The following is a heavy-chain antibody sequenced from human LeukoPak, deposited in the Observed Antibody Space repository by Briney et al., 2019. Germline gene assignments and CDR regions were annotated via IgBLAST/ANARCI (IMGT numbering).Heavy chain of an antibody. Sequence: GGSLRLSCAASGFTFSSYWMNWVRHAPGKGLVWVSRIASDGSSTTYADSVKGRFSISRDNAKNTLYLQMNSLRAEDTALYYCARGGYSSSWSPNYYYYGMDVWGQGTTVTVSS. J-gene: IGHJ6*02. CDR1: GFTFSSYW. CDR2: IASDGSST. D-gene: IGHD6-13*01. V-gene: IGHV3-74*01. CDR3: ARGGYSSSWSPNYYYYGMDV.